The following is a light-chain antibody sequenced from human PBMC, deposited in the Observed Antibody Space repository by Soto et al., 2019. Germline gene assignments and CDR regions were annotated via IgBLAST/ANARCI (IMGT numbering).Light chain of an antibody. Sequence: QSVLTQPRSVSGSPGQSVTISCTGTSSDVGGYNYVSWYQQHPGKAPKLMIYDVSKRPSGVPDRFSGSKSGNTASLTISGLQAEDEADYYCCSYAGSYTFHYVFRTGTKVTVL. CDR3: CSYAGSYTFHYV. V-gene: IGLV2-11*01. CDR1: SSDVGGYNY. CDR2: DVS. J-gene: IGLJ1*01.